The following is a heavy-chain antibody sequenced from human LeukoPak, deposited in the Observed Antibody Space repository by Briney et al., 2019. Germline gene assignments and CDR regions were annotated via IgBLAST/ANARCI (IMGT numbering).Heavy chain of an antibody. Sequence: ASVKVSCKASGYTFTSYGISWVRQAPGQGLEWMGWISAYNGNTNYAQKLQGRVTMTRDTSISTAYMELSRLRSDDTAVYYCARSAVDDPSIDDYWGQGTLVTVSS. CDR3: ARSAVDDPSIDDY. V-gene: IGHV1-18*01. CDR2: ISAYNGNT. CDR1: GYTFTSYG. J-gene: IGHJ4*02. D-gene: IGHD6-19*01.